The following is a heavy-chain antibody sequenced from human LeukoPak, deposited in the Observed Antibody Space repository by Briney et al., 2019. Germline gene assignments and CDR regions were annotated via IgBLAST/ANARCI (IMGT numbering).Heavy chain of an antibody. D-gene: IGHD5-24*01. V-gene: IGHV3-9*01. CDR3: AKDSGRWLQFPSLDY. Sequence: GGSLRLSCAASGFTFDDYAMHWVRQAPGKGLEWVSGISWNSGSIGYADSVKGRFTISRDNAKNSLYLQMNSLRAEDTALYYCAKDSGRWLQFPSLDYWGQGTLVTVSS. CDR2: ISWNSGSI. CDR1: GFTFDDYA. J-gene: IGHJ4*02.